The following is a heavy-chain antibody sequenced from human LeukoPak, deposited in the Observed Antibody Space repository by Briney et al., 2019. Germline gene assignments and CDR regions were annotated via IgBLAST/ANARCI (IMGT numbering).Heavy chain of an antibody. CDR1: SGSISNSNYY. Sequence: SETLSLTCTVSSGSISNSNYYWGWIRQPPGKGLEWIGSIFYDGSSDYNPSLKSRVTISVDTSKNHFPLKLSSVTAADTAVYYCASGYCGGACQLGGVDMWGQGTMVTVSS. J-gene: IGHJ3*02. CDR3: ASGYCGGACQLGGVDM. V-gene: IGHV4-39*06. D-gene: IGHD2-21*02. CDR2: IFYDGSS.